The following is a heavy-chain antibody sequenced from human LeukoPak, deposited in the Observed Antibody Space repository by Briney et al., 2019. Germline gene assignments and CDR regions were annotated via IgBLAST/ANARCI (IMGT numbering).Heavy chain of an antibody. Sequence: SETLSLTCAVYGGSFSGYYWSWIRQPPGKGLEWIGEINHSGSTNYNPSLKSRVTISVDTSKNQFSLKLSSVTAADTAVYYCARGLTGYYENYWGQGTLVTVSS. D-gene: IGHD3-9*01. CDR3: ARGLTGYYENY. CDR2: INHSGST. V-gene: IGHV4-34*01. CDR1: GGSFSGYY. J-gene: IGHJ4*02.